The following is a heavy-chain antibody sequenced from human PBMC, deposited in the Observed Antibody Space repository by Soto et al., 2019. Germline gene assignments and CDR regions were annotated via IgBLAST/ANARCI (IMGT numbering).Heavy chain of an antibody. V-gene: IGHV3-66*01. CDR3: AREHLGQSPIETL. CDR2: IYSGGST. J-gene: IGHJ4*02. Sequence: PGGSLRLSCAASGFTVSSNYMSWVRQAPGKGLEWVSVIYSGGSTYYADSVKGRFTISRDNSKNTLYLQMNSLRAEDTAVYYCAREHLGQSPIETLWGQGTLVTVSS. CDR1: GFTVSSNY.